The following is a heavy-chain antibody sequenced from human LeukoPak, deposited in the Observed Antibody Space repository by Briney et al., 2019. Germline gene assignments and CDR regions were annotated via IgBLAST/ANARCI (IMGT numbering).Heavy chain of an antibody. Sequence: SETLSLTCTVSGGSISSSSYYWGWFRQPPGKGLEWIGSIYYSGSTYYNPSLKSRVTISVDTSKNQFSLKLSSVTAADTAVYYCARDYSGPYDYWGQGTLVTVSS. D-gene: IGHD2-15*01. V-gene: IGHV4-39*07. J-gene: IGHJ4*02. CDR1: GGSISSSSYY. CDR3: ARDYSGPYDY. CDR2: IYYSGST.